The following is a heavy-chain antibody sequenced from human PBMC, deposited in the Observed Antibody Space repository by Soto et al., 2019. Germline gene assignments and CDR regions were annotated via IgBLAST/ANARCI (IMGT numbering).Heavy chain of an antibody. V-gene: IGHV1-18*01. J-gene: IGHJ4*02. CDR2: ISPYTGNR. CDR1: GYTFTSYG. Sequence: QIQLEQSGAEVKTPGASVKVSCKASGYTFTSYGISWVRQAPGQGLEWMGWISPYTGNRNYSESLQGRVTMTTDTSTSTAYMELRTLTSDDTAVYFWARIRRRTNTPEARLDYWGQGSLVTVSS. CDR3: ARIRRRTNTPEARLDY.